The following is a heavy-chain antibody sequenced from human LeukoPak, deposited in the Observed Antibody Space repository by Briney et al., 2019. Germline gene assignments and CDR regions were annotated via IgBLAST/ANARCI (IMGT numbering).Heavy chain of an antibody. CDR1: GGSISSYY. J-gene: IGHJ3*02. V-gene: IGHV4-59*08. CDR3: ARWEWITFGGVCAFDI. Sequence: SETLSLTCTVSGGSISSYYWSWIRQPPGKGLEWIGYIYYSGSTNYNPSLKSRVTISVDTSKNQFSLKLSSVTAADTAVYYCARWEWITFGGVCAFDIWGQGTMVTVSS. CDR2: IYYSGST. D-gene: IGHD3-16*01.